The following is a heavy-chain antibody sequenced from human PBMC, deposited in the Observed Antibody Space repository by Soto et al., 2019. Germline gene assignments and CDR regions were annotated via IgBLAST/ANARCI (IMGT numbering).Heavy chain of an antibody. V-gene: IGHV3-33*01. Sequence: QVQLVESGGGVVQPGRSLRLSCAASGFTFSSYGMHWVRQAPGKGLEWVAVIWYDGSNKYYADSVKGRFTISRDNSKNTLYLQMNSLRAEDTDVYYCARSSAVGYYLKDYWGQGTLVTVSS. CDR3: ARSSAVGYYLKDY. D-gene: IGHD1-26*01. CDR1: GFTFSSYG. CDR2: IWYDGSNK. J-gene: IGHJ4*02.